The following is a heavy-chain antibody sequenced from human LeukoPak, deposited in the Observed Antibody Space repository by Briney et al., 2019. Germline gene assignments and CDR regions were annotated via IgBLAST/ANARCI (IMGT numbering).Heavy chain of an antibody. Sequence: PSETLSLTCTVSGGSISSYYWSWIRQPPGKGLEWIGYIYYSGSTNYNPSLKSRVTISVDTSKNQFSLKLSSVTAADTAVYYCARGSSSWSTIELFDYWGQGTLVTVSS. J-gene: IGHJ4*02. CDR3: ARGSSSWSTIELFDY. V-gene: IGHV4-59*01. D-gene: IGHD6-13*01. CDR1: GGSISSYY. CDR2: IYYSGST.